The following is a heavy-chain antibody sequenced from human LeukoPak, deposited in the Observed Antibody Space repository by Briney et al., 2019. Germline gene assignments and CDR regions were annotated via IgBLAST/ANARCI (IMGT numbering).Heavy chain of an antibody. CDR3: ARGATYYSGSASYYHTY. V-gene: IGHV3-30-3*01. D-gene: IGHD3-10*01. Sequence: GGSLRLSCAASGFTFSSYAMHWVRQVPGKGLELVAVISYDGSNKYYADSVKGRFTISRDNSKNTVSLEMNSLRAEDTAVYYCARGATYYSGSASYYHTYWGQGTLVTVSS. CDR2: ISYDGSNK. CDR1: GFTFSSYA. J-gene: IGHJ4*02.